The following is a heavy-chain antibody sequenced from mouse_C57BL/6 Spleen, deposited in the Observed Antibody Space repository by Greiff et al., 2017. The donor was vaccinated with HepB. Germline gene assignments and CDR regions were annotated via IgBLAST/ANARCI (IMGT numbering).Heavy chain of an antibody. J-gene: IGHJ1*03. CDR2: ISYDGSN. CDR3: ASCLDWYFDV. V-gene: IGHV3-6*01. CDR1: GYSITSGYY. Sequence: EVQLVESGPGLVKPSQSLSLTCSVTGYSITSGYYWNWIRQFPGNKLEWMGYISYDGSNNYNPSLKNRISITRDTSKNQFFLKLNSVTTEDTATYYCASCLDWYFDVWGTGTTVTVSS.